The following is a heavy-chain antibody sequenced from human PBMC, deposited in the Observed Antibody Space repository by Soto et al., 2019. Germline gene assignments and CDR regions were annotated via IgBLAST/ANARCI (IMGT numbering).Heavy chain of an antibody. CDR3: ARCDGIFGAGGVD. CDR2: IDVYNQKA. J-gene: IGHJ4*02. Sequence: QVQLVQSGTAVRKPGASVKVSCKASGYIFTHFGIRWVRQAPGQGLVWMGWIDVYNQKANYAQDFRRRVNMTTDTSTGTASMDLRSLTADDTGVYYCARCDGIFGAGGVDWGQGALVTVS. V-gene: IGHV1-18*01. D-gene: IGHD3-16*01. CDR1: GYIFTHFG.